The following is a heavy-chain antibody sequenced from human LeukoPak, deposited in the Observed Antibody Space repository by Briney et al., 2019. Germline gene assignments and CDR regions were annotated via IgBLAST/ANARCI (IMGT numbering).Heavy chain of an antibody. Sequence: SETLSLTCTVSGGSISSSSYYWGWIRQPPGKGLEWIGSIYYSGNTYYNPSLKSRVIISVDTSKNQFSLKLSSVTAADTAVYYCARAPYGSGSYLGFDYWGQGTLVTVSS. J-gene: IGHJ4*02. CDR3: ARAPYGSGSYLGFDY. CDR1: GGSISSSSYY. D-gene: IGHD3-10*01. CDR2: IYYSGNT. V-gene: IGHV4-39*07.